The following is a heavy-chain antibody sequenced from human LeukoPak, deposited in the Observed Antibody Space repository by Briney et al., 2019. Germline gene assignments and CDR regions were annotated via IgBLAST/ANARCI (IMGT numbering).Heavy chain of an antibody. CDR3: AKGDSTYYDFWSGYYPFDY. CDR1: GFTFSSYG. D-gene: IGHD3-3*01. J-gene: IGHJ4*02. V-gene: IGHV3-30*18. CDR2: ISYDGSNK. Sequence: GGSLRLSCAASGFTFSSYGMHWVRQAPGKGLEWVAVISYDGSNKYYADSVKGRFTISRDNSKNTLYLQMNSLRAEDTAVYYCAKGDSTYYDFWSGYYPFDYWGQGTLATVSS.